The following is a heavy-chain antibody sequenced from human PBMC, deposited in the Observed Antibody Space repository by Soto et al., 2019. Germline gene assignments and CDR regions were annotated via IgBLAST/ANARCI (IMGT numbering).Heavy chain of an antibody. CDR2: ISSSSISTI. CDR1: GFTFSSYS. V-gene: IGHV3-48*01. D-gene: IGHD3-3*01. Sequence: GGSLRLSCAASGFTFSSYSMNWVRQAPGKGLEWVSYISSSSISTIYYADSVKCRFTISRDNAKNSLYLQMNSLRAEDTAVYYCARDASGVDNMDVWGKGTTVTVSS. CDR3: ARDASGVDNMDV. J-gene: IGHJ6*03.